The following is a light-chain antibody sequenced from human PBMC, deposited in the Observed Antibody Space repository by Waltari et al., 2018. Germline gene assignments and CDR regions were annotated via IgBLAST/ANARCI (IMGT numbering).Light chain of an antibody. V-gene: IGKV3-20*01. Sequence: EIGLKQSPGSLSSSPGERVTLSCRASQSVSRALAWYQQKPGQPPRLLIFGASNRATGIPDRFSGSGSGTDFSLTISRLEPEDFAVYYCQHYVRLPATFGQGTKVEIK. CDR1: QSVSRA. CDR3: QHYVRLPAT. J-gene: IGKJ1*01. CDR2: GAS.